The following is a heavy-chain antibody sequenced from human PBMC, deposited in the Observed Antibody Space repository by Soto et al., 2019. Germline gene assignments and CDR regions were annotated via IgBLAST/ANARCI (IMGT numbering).Heavy chain of an antibody. CDR2: ISPYTGNT. J-gene: IGHJ6*02. D-gene: IGHD2-2*03. Sequence: QVQLEQSGDEVKKPGASVKVSCKASGYIFVNYGIAWVRQAPGQGLEWLGWISPYTGNTHYATKVQGRLTLTTDTSTSTAFMDLGSLTSADTAVYYCAMVDIYVTPTPQDVWGQGTTVTVSS. V-gene: IGHV1-18*01. CDR1: GYIFVNYG. CDR3: AMVDIYVTPTPQDV.